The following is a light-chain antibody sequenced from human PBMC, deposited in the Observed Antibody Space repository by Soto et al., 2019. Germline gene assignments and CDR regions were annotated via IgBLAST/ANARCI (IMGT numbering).Light chain of an antibody. CDR1: SSNIGAGYD. CDR2: GNS. V-gene: IGLV1-40*01. CDR3: QSYDSSLSGWV. J-gene: IGLJ3*02. Sequence: QSVLTQPPSVSGAPGQRVTISCTGSSSNIGAGYDVHWYQQLPGTAPKLLIYGNSNRPSRVPDRFSGSKSGTSASLAITGLRAEDEADYYSQSYDSSLSGWVFGGGTKLTVL.